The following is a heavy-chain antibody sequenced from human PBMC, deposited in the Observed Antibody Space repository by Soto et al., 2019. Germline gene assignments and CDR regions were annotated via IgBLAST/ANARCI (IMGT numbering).Heavy chain of an antibody. CDR3: ATCPEAAYSSSWSYYYGMDV. V-gene: IGHV1-69*13. Sequence: SVKVSCKASGGTFSSYAISWVRQAPGQGLEWMGGIIPIFGTANYAQKFQGRVTITADESTSTAYMELSSLRSEDTAVYYCATCPEAAYSSSWSYYYGMDVWGQGTTVTVSS. CDR2: IIPIFGTA. CDR1: GGTFSSYA. J-gene: IGHJ6*02. D-gene: IGHD6-13*01.